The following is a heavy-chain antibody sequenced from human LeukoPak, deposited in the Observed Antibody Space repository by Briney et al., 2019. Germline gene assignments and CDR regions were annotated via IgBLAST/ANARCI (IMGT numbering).Heavy chain of an antibody. V-gene: IGHV3-74*01. Sequence: GGSLRLSCVASGFTFSSYWMHWVRQAPGKGLVWVSRIIPDGTSTTYADSVKGRFTISRDNAKNTLYVQMNSLRAEDTAVYYCARDGPPGNCSGDSCLYYYGMDVWGQGTAVTVSS. CDR2: IIPDGTST. CDR1: GFTFSSYW. CDR3: ARDGPPGNCSGDSCLYYYGMDV. J-gene: IGHJ6*02. D-gene: IGHD2-15*01.